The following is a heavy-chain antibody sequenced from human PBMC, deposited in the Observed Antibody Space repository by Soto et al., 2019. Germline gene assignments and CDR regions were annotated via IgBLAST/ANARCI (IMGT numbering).Heavy chain of an antibody. CDR2: ISYDGSNK. CDR3: ARDLLLVIAARRHYYYGMDV. Sequence: QVQLVESGGGVVQPGRSLRLSCAASGFTFSSYAMHWVRQAPGKGLEWVAVISYDGSNKYYADSVKGRFTISRDNSKNTLYLQMNSLRAEDTAVYYCARDLLLVIAARRHYYYGMDVWGQGTTVTVSS. D-gene: IGHD6-6*01. CDR1: GFTFSSYA. J-gene: IGHJ6*02. V-gene: IGHV3-30-3*01.